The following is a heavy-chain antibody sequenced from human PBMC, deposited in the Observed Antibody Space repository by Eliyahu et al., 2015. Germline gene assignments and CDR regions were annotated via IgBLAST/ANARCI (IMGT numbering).Heavy chain of an antibody. D-gene: IGHD5-24*01. CDR1: GXSFSDYY. J-gene: IGHJ6*02. CDR3: ATQKTTRWLQXPNYYYGIDV. V-gene: IGHV4-34*01. CDR2: IYHSGSP. Sequence: QVQLQQWGAGLLKPSETLSXTCAVYGXSFSDYYXSWIRQPPGKGLEWIGEIYHSGSPNYNPSLKSRVTISVDTSKNQFSLKLTSVTAADTAVYYCATQKTTRWLQXPNYYYGIDVWGQGTTVTVSS.